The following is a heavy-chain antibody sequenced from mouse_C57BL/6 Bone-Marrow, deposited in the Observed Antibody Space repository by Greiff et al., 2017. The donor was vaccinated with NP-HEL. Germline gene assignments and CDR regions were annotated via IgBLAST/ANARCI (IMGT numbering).Heavy chain of an antibody. J-gene: IGHJ2*01. CDR2: INPNNGGT. D-gene: IGHD1-1*01. Sequence: VQLKQSGPELVKPGASVKIPCKASGYTFTDYNMDWVKQSHGKSLEWIGDINPNNGGTIYNQKFKGKATLTVDKSSSTAYMELRCLTSEDTAVYYCARRYYGSTLYYFDYWGQGTTLTVSS. V-gene: IGHV1-18*01. CDR1: GYTFTDYN. CDR3: ARRYYGSTLYYFDY.